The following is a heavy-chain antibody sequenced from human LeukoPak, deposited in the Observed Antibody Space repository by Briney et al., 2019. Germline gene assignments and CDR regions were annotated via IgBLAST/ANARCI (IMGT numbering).Heavy chain of an antibody. J-gene: IGHJ3*02. Sequence: PSETLSLTCAVYGGSFSGYYWSWIRQPPGKGLEWIGEINHSGSTNYNPSLKSRVTISVDTSKNQFSLKLSSVTAADTAVYYCAKDRGYCSGTSCHWSDAFDIWGQGTMVTVSS. D-gene: IGHD2-2*01. V-gene: IGHV4-34*01. CDR2: INHSGST. CDR3: AKDRGYCSGTSCHWSDAFDI. CDR1: GGSFSGYY.